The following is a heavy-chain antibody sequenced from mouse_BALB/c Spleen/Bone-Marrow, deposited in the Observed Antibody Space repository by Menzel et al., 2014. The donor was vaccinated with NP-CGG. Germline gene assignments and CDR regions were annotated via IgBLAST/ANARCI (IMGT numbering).Heavy chain of an antibody. V-gene: IGHV5-6-3*01. CDR3: ARVWYFDY. Sequence: EVMLVESGGGLVQPGGSLKLSCAASGFTFSSYGMSWVRQTPDKRLELVATINSNGGSTYYPDSVKGRFTISRDNAKNTLYLQMSSLKSEHTAMYYCARVWYFDYWGQGTSLTVSS. CDR2: INSNGGST. J-gene: IGHJ2*03. CDR1: GFTFSSYG.